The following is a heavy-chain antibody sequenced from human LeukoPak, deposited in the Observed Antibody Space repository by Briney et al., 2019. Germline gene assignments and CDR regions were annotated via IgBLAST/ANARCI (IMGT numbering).Heavy chain of an antibody. Sequence: GGSLRLSCAASGFTFKNYWMHWVRQAPGKGPVWVSRINDDGSGTSYADSVKGRFTISRDDAKSTLYLQMNSLRAEDTAVYYCAREVAAGYWGQGTLVTVSS. CDR2: INDDGSGT. CDR1: GFTFKNYW. CDR3: AREVAAGY. D-gene: IGHD6-19*01. V-gene: IGHV3-74*01. J-gene: IGHJ4*02.